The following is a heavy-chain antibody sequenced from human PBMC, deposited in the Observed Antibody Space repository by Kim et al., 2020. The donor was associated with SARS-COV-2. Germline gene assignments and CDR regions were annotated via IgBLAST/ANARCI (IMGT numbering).Heavy chain of an antibody. Sequence: GGSLRLSCAASGFTFSSYSMSWVRQAPGKGLEWVSAISGSGGSTYYADSVKGRFTISRDNSKNTLYLQMNSLRAEDTAVYYCANLGTYGSGSYDYCGQGTLVTVSS. CDR1: GFTFSSYS. CDR2: ISGSGGST. CDR3: ANLGTYGSGSYDY. J-gene: IGHJ4*02. D-gene: IGHD3-10*01. V-gene: IGHV3-23*01.